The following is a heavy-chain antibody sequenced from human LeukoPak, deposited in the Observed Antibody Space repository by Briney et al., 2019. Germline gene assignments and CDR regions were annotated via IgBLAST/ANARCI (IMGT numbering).Heavy chain of an antibody. CDR2: ISAGGDRT. V-gene: IGHV3-23*01. D-gene: IGHD1-26*01. CDR3: AHSTVGTSCCTAVDY. Sequence: PGGSLRLSCAASGFTFSTYAMTWVRQAPGKGLEWVSGISAGGDRTYYADSVKGRFTISRDNSKNTLYLQMNSLRVEDTAEYYCAHSTVGTSCCTAVDYWGQGTLVTVSS. CDR1: GFTFSTYA. J-gene: IGHJ4*02.